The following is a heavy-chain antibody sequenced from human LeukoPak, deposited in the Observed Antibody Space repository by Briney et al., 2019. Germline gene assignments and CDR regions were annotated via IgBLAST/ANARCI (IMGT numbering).Heavy chain of an antibody. CDR2: IYYSGST. CDR1: GGSISSGDYY. CDR3: ARVTMVRETVGD. Sequence: SQTLSLTCTVSGGSISSGDYYWSWIRQPPGKGLEWIGYIYYSGSTYYNPSLKSRVTISVDTSKNQFSLKLSSVTAADTAVYYFARVTMVRETVGDWGQGTLVTVSS. V-gene: IGHV4-30-4*08. D-gene: IGHD3-10*01. J-gene: IGHJ4*02.